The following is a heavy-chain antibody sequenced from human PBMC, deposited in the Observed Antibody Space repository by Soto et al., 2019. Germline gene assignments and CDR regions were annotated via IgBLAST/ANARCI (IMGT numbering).Heavy chain of an antibody. CDR2: ISSSSSYI. CDR3: ARDYSTVTTTEYFQH. J-gene: IGHJ1*01. Sequence: EVQLVESGGGLVKPGGSLRLSCAASGFTFSSYSMNWVRQAPGKGLEWVSSISSSSSYIYYADSVKGRVTISRDNAKNSLYLQMNSLRAEDTAVYYCARDYSTVTTTEYFQHWGQGTLVTVSS. V-gene: IGHV3-21*01. CDR1: GFTFSSYS. D-gene: IGHD4-17*01.